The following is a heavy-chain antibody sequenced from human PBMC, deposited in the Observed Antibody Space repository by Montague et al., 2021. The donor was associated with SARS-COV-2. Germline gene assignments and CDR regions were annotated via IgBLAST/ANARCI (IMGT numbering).Heavy chain of an antibody. D-gene: IGHD1-20*01. CDR2: IYYSGST. J-gene: IGHJ6*02. V-gene: IGHV4-39*01. CDR1: DGSISSSSYY. Sequence: SETLSLTCTVSDGSISSSSYYWGWIRQPPGKGLEWIGSIYYSGSTYYNPSLKSRVTISVDTSKNQFSLKLSSVTAADTAVYYCARRVTGTTVHYYYGMDVWGQGTTVTVSS. CDR3: ARRVTGTTVHYYYGMDV.